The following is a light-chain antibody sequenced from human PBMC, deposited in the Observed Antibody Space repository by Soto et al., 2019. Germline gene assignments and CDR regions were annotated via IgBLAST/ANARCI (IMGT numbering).Light chain of an antibody. CDR3: HQYASDPQT. V-gene: IGKV3-20*01. J-gene: IGKJ1*01. Sequence: EIVLTQSPGTLSLSPGERATLSCRASQSVPKNYLAWYQQEPGQAPRLLIHGASIRATDIPDRFSGGGSGTDSTLTISRLEPEDFAVYYCHQYASDPQTFGQGTKVEIK. CDR2: GAS. CDR1: QSVPKNY.